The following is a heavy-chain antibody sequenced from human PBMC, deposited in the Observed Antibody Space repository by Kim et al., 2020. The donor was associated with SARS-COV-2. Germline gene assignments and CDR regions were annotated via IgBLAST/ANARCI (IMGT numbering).Heavy chain of an antibody. D-gene: IGHD6-19*01. J-gene: IGHJ5*02. CDR3: AREGGGSSGWSWFDP. V-gene: IGHV3-21*01. Sequence: DQGKGRSTLSGDKAQNSLYLQMNSLRAEDTAVYYCAREGGGSSGWSWFDPWGQGTLVTVSS.